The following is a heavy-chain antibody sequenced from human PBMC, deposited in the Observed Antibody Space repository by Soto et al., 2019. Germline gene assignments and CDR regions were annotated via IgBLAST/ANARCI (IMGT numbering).Heavy chain of an antibody. V-gene: IGHV3-9*01. CDR2: ISWNSVSI. CDR1: GFTFDDYA. Sequence: EVQLVESGGGLIQPGRSLRLSCAASGFTFDDYAMHWVRQAPGKGLEWVSGISWNSVSIGYADSVKGRFTISRDNAKNSMYVQMNSLRAEDTALYYCVKSNRGFSSSWYYFDYWGQGTLVTVSS. D-gene: IGHD6-13*01. J-gene: IGHJ4*02. CDR3: VKSNRGFSSSWYYFDY.